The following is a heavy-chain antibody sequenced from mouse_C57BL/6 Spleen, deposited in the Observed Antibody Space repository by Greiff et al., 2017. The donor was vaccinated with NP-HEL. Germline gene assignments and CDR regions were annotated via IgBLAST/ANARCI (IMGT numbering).Heavy chain of an antibody. J-gene: IGHJ3*01. CDR1: GFTFSSYA. Sequence: EVKLMESGGGLVKPGGSLKLSCAASGFTFSSYAMSWVRQTPEKRLEWVATISDGGSYTYYPDNVKGRFTISRDNAKNNLYLQMSHLKSEDTAMYYCARYGTFAYWGQGTLVTVSA. D-gene: IGHD2-1*01. CDR3: ARYGTFAY. CDR2: ISDGGSYT. V-gene: IGHV5-4*03.